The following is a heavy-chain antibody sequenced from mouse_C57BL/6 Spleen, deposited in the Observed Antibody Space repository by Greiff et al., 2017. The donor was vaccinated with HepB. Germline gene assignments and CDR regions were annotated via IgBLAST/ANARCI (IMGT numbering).Heavy chain of an antibody. CDR3: ANGNDY. Sequence: QVQLQQPGAELVMPGASVKLSCKASGYTFTSYWMHWVKQRPGQGLEWIGEIDPSDSYTNYNQKFKGKSTLTVDKSSSTAYMQLSSLTSEDSAVYYCANGNDYWGQGTTLTVSS. V-gene: IGHV1-69*01. J-gene: IGHJ2*01. CDR1: GYTFTSYW. D-gene: IGHD2-1*01. CDR2: IDPSDSYT.